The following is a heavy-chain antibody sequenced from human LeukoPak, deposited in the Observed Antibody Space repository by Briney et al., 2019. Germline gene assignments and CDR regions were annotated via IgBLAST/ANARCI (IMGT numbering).Heavy chain of an antibody. CDR3: VRDEYKRDYYSYAFDI. CDR2: ISDDGTNT. Sequence: PGGSLRLSCAASGFTFSNYWMHWVRQAPGKGLVWVSRISDDGTNTNYADSVKGRFTVSRDNAKNTLFLQMNSLRAEDTAVYYCVRDEYKRDYYSYAFDIWGQGTMVTVSS. D-gene: IGHD3-22*01. CDR1: GFTFSNYW. J-gene: IGHJ3*02. V-gene: IGHV3-74*01.